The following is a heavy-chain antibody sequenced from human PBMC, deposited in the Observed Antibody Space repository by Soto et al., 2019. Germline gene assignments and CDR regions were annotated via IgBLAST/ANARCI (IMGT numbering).Heavy chain of an antibody. CDR1: GGSISSSSYY. Sequence: QLQLQESGPGLVKPSETLSLTCTVSGGSISSSSYYWGWIRQPPGQGLEWIGSIYYSGSTYYNPSLKSRVTISVDTAKNQFSLKLSSVTAADAAVYYCAREGADDYVPYWGQGTLVTVSS. CDR2: IYYSGST. V-gene: IGHV4-39*02. CDR3: AREGADDYVPY. J-gene: IGHJ4*02. D-gene: IGHD4-17*01.